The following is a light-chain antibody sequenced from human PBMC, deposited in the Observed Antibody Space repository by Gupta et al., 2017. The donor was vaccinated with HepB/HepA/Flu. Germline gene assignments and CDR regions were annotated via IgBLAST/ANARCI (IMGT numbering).Light chain of an antibody. CDR3: QQYYSLPRR. CDR2: RAA. V-gene: IGKV4-1*01. J-gene: IGKJ2*04. CDR1: QSVLYSSNNYNY. Sequence: IVVTPSSDSLAVSLGVRATINCKPSQSVLYSSNNYNYGAWYQKKPGQPPKLLIDRAATRESGVPDRFSGSGSETDFTLTISSLQAEDVAVYYCQQYYSLPRRFGQGTKLEIK.